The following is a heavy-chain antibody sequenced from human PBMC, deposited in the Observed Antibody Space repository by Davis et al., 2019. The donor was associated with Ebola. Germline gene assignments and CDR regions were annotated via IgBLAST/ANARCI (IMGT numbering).Heavy chain of an antibody. CDR3: ARWVSGLMSSQPIDY. D-gene: IGHD2-8*01. V-gene: IGHV3-11*06. Sequence: GESLKISCAASGFTFSDHYMSWIRQAPGKGLEWVSKISSKSTRTEYADSVKGRFTISRDNAKNSVYLQMNSLRDEDTAVYYCARWVSGLMSSQPIDYWGQGTLVTVSS. CDR1: GFTFSDHY. CDR2: ISSKSTRT. J-gene: IGHJ4*02.